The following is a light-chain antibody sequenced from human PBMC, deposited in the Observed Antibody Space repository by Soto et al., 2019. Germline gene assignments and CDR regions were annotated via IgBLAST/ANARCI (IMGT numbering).Light chain of an antibody. CDR2: GAS. CDR3: QQYIRWPLT. CDR1: QRVRST. Sequence: EIVLTQSPGTLSLSPGDTATLSCRASQRVRSTFLAWYQQKPGQAPSLLIYGASTRATGTPARFSGSGSGTEFTLTISSLQSEDFAVYYCQQYIRWPLTFGGGTKVDIK. V-gene: IGKV3-15*01. J-gene: IGKJ4*01.